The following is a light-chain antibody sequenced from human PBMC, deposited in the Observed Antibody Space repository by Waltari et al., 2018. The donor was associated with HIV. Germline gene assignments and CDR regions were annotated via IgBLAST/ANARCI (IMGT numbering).Light chain of an antibody. V-gene: IGKV1-33*01. CDR3: QQYDKIPPT. J-gene: IGKJ4*01. CDR2: DAS. Sequence: DIQMTQSPSSLSASVGDIVIITCQASQDIGRYLNWYQQRPGTAPKLLIYDASNLGKGVPSRFSGGGSGTRFTFTINSLQPEDFATYFCQQYDKIPPTFGGGTEVEVK. CDR1: QDIGRY.